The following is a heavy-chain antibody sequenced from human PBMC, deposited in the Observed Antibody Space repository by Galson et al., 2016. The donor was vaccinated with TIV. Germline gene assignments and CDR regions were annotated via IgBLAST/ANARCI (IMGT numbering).Heavy chain of an antibody. V-gene: IGHV2-70*11. CDR1: GFSLSTTEVC. CDR3: ARTRWYEDGYVFDF. J-gene: IGHJ3*01. CDR2: IDWDDDK. D-gene: IGHD6-13*01. Sequence: PALVKPTQTLTLTCIFSGFSLSTTEVCVSWIRQPPGKALEWLARIDWDDDKHYSMSLRPRLTISKDTSKNQVVLIMTNMDPVDTATYYCARTRWYEDGYVFDFWGQGTMVTVSS.